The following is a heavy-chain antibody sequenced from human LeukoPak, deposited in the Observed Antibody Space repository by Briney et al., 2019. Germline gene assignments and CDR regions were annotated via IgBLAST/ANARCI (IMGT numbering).Heavy chain of an antibody. Sequence: SETLSLTCAVFGGSFSGYCWNWIRQPPGKGLEWIGEINHSGSTNYNSSLKSRVTISVDTSKNQFSLKLNSVTAAADTAVYYCARHYDSGTYPLDFWGQGILVTVSS. J-gene: IGHJ4*02. D-gene: IGHD3-10*01. CDR2: INHSGST. CDR1: GGSFSGYC. CDR3: ARHYDSGTYPLDF. V-gene: IGHV4-34*01.